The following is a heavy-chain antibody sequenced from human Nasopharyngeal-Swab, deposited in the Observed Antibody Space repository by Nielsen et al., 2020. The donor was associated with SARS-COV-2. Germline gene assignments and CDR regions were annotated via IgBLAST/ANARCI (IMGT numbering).Heavy chain of an antibody. J-gene: IGHJ4*02. CDR1: GFTFSSYG. D-gene: IGHD3-3*01. CDR2: IWYDGSNK. CDR3: ASPYYDFWSGYQYLDY. V-gene: IGHV3-33*01. Sequence: GASLKISCAASGFTFSSYGMHWVRQAPGKGLEWVAVIWYDGSNKYYADSVKGRFTISRDNSKNTLYLQMNSLRAEDTAVYYCASPYYDFWSGYQYLDYWGQGTLVTVSS.